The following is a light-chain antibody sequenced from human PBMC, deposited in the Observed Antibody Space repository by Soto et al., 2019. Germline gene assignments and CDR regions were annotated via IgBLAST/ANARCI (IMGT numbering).Light chain of an antibody. Sequence: IVLTQSAGTLSLYPGVRAILSSMAIQSVNNKYLAWYQLKPGQAPTHLIYGAVSRATGIPDRFSGSGSGTEFTLPISSLQSEDFAGYYCQQYNNWPRTFGQGTKVDI. V-gene: IGKV3D-15*01. CDR1: QSVNNKY. CDR3: QQYNNWPRT. CDR2: GAV. J-gene: IGKJ1*01.